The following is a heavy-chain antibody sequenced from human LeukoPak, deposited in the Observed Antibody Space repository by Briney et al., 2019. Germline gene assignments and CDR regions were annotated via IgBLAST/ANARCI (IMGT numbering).Heavy chain of an antibody. CDR1: GYTLSELS. Sequence: ASVKVSCKVSGYTLSELSMYWVRQTPGKGLEWMGGFNPEDGDTIYAQNFQGRLTMTEDTSTDTAYMELSSLRSEDTAVYYCATDFGYFDWLLTDSWGQGTLVTVSS. D-gene: IGHD3-9*01. J-gene: IGHJ4*02. CDR2: FNPEDGDT. V-gene: IGHV1-24*01. CDR3: ATDFGYFDWLLTDS.